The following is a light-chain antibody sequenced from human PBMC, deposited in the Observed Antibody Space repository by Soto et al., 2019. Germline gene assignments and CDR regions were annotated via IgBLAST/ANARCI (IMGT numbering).Light chain of an antibody. J-gene: IGLJ3*02. CDR3: SSYTTATTGV. CDR2: DVS. CDR1: SSDVGAYNY. V-gene: IGLV2-14*01. Sequence: QSALTQPASVSGSPGQSITISCTGTSSDVGAYNYVSWYQQHPGKAPKLMIFDVSNRPSGVSNRFSGSKSGNTASLTISGLQAEDEDDYYCSSYTTATTGVFGGGTKLTVL.